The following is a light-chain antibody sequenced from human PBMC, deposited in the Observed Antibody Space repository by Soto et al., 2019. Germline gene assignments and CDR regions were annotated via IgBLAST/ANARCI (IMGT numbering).Light chain of an antibody. V-gene: IGKV1-6*01. J-gene: IGKJ1*01. CDR1: QGIRDE. Sequence: AIQMTQSPSSLSASVGDRVTISCRASQGIRDELGWYQQKPGKAPMLLIYAASSLQSGVPSRFRGSGSGTDFILTISSLQPEDFATYYCLQDYKYPWTFGQGTKVEIK. CDR3: LQDYKYPWT. CDR2: AAS.